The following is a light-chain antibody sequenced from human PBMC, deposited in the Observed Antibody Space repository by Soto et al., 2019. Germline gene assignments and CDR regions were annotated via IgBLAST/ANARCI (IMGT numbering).Light chain of an antibody. CDR2: DVS. CDR3: SSYTSSSPR. V-gene: IGLV2-14*03. CDR1: SSDVGGYNY. Sequence: QSALTQPASVSGSPGQSITISCTGTSSDVGGYNYVSWYQQHTGKAPKLMLFDVSNRPSGVSDRFSGSKSGNTASLTISGLQAEDEADYYCSSYTSSSPRFGGGTKLTVL. J-gene: IGLJ2*01.